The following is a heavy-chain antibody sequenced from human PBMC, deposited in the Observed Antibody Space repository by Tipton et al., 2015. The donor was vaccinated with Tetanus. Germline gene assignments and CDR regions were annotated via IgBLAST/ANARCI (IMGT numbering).Heavy chain of an antibody. D-gene: IGHD6-19*01. Sequence: TLSLTCAISGDSVSSNSAAWNWIRQSPSRGLEWLGRTYYRSKWYNDYAVSVKSRITINPDTSKNQFSLQLNSVTPEDTAVYYCARDTVRLVAGTFDYWGQGTLVTVSS. J-gene: IGHJ4*02. CDR3: ARDTVRLVAGTFDY. V-gene: IGHV6-1*01. CDR2: TYYRSKWYN. CDR1: GDSVSSNSAA.